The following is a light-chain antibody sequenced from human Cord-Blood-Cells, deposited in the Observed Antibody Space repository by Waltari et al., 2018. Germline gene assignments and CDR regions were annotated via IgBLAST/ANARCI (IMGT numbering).Light chain of an antibody. CDR3: QQRSNWPWT. CDR1: QCVSSY. J-gene: IGKJ1*01. Sequence: EILLTQSPATLSFSLGERATLPCRASQCVSSYLVWYQQKPGQAPRLLIYAASNRDTGIPARFSGSGSGTDFTLTISSLEPEDFAVYYCQQRSNWPWTFGQGTKVEIK. CDR2: AAS. V-gene: IGKV3-11*01.